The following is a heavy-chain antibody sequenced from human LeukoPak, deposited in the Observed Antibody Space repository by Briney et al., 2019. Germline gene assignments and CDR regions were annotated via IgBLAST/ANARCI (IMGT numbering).Heavy chain of an antibody. CDR1: GYTFTNYG. Sequence: ASVKVSCKASGYTFTNYGINWVRQAPGQGLEWMGWISAYNGNTNYAQKLQGRVTMTTDTSTSTAYMELRSLRSDDTAVYYCARDLDQYSGRFGGFGHDFWGQGTLITVSS. CDR3: ARDLDQYSGRFGGFGHDF. J-gene: IGHJ4*02. V-gene: IGHV1-18*01. CDR2: ISAYNGNT. D-gene: IGHD1-26*01.